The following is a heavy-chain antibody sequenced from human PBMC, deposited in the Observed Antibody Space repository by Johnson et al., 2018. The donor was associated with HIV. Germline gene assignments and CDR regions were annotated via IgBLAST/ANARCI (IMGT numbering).Heavy chain of an antibody. V-gene: IGHV3-7*01. D-gene: IGHD5-18*01. J-gene: IGHJ3*02. Sequence: VQLVESGGGLVQPGGSLRISCAASGFSFSTDWMSWVRQAPGRGREWVAKIKPDGREKYYVDSVKGRFTISRDNAKKSVYLQMTSLRGEDTAVYYCARDEWIRLGGAFDIWGQGTMVTVSS. CDR3: ARDEWIRLGGAFDI. CDR2: IKPDGREK. CDR1: GFSFSTDW.